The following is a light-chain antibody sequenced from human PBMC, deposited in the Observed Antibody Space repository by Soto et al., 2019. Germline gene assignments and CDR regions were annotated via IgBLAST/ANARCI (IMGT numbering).Light chain of an antibody. CDR3: QQSYSTPTLT. CDR1: QSISSY. Sequence: DIQMTQSPSSLSASVGDRVTITCRASQSISSYLNWYQQKPGKAPKLLIYAASSLQSGVPSRFSGSGSGTDFTLTISSLQPEDFATYYGQQSYSTPTLTFGGGTKVDI. J-gene: IGKJ4*01. CDR2: AAS. V-gene: IGKV1-39*01.